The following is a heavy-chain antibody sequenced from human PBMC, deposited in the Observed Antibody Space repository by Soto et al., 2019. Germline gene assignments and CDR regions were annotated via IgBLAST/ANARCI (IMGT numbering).Heavy chain of an antibody. V-gene: IGHV4-39*01. CDR2: IYYSGST. Sequence: SETLSLTCTVSGGSISSSSYYWGWIRQPPGKGLEWIGSIYYSGSTYYNPSLKSRVTISVDTSKNQFSLKLSSVTAADTAVYFCARIGLTSAPLWGQGTLVTVSS. J-gene: IGHJ4*02. CDR3: ARIGLTSAPL. D-gene: IGHD4-17*01. CDR1: GGSISSSSYY.